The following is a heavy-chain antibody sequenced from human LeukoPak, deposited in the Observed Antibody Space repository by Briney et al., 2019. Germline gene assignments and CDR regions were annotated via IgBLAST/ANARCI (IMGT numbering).Heavy chain of an antibody. CDR2: ISASGRNR. CDR1: GFTFSNYA. Sequence: GGSLRLSCAASGFTFSNYAMTWVRQAPGKGLELVSVISASGRNRDYADSVKGRFTISRDNAENTLSLLMNSLRAEDTAIYYCARQGACCGGDCYSDYWGQGTLVTVSS. D-gene: IGHD2-21*02. V-gene: IGHV3-23*01. CDR3: ARQGACCGGDCYSDY. J-gene: IGHJ4*02.